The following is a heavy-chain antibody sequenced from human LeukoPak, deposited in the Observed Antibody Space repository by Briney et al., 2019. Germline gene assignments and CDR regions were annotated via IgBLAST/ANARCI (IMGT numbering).Heavy chain of an antibody. D-gene: IGHD2-8*01. CDR3: ASHRVIPDAILSDYYYYMDV. J-gene: IGHJ6*03. CDR2: INPSGGST. Sequence: AASVKVSCKASGYTFTSYYMHWVRQAPGQGLEWMGIINPSGGSTSYAQKFQGRVTMTRDTSTSTVYMELSSLRSEDTAVYYCASHRVIPDAILSDYYYYMDVWGKGTTVTVSS. CDR1: GYTFTSYY. V-gene: IGHV1-46*01.